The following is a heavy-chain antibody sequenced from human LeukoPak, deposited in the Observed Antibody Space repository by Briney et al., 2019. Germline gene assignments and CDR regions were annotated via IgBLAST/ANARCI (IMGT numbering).Heavy chain of an antibody. CDR3: ATGSYFGLFDY. J-gene: IGHJ4*02. CDR2: IFYSGNT. CDR1: GGSISSSGYY. V-gene: IGHV4-31*03. Sequence: PSKTLCLTCTVSGGSISSSGYYWSWIRQNPGKGLEWIGYIFYSGNTYYNPSLKSRVTISVDTSKNQFSLKLTSVTAADTAVYYCATGSYFGLFDYWGQGTLVTVSS. D-gene: IGHD1-26*01.